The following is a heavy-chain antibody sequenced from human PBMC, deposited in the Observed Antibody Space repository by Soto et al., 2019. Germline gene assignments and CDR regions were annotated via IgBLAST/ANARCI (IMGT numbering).Heavy chain of an antibody. J-gene: IGHJ4*02. CDR1: GGSISSYY. D-gene: IGHD3-22*01. V-gene: IGHV4-59*01. CDR3: ARLRGIHRITMVRGVIPFPYYYDSSGYYLFDY. Sequence: SETLSLTCTVSGGSISSYYWSWIRQPPGKALEWIGYIYHSGSTNYNPSLKSRVTISLDTSKNQFSLMLSSVTAADTAVYYCARLRGIHRITMVRGVIPFPYYYDSSGYYLFDYWGQGTLVTVSS. CDR2: IYHSGST.